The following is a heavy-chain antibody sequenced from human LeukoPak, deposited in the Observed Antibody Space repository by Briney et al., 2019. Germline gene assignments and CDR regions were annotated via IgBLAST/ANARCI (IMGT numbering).Heavy chain of an antibody. V-gene: IGHV4-34*01. CDR2: INHGGST. CDR1: GGSLSGYY. CDR3: AREGRMSMGIEY. D-gene: IGHD4/OR15-4a*01. Sequence: TSETLSLTCAVYGGSLSGYYWSWIRQSPGKGLEWIGEINHGGSTNYNPSLKSRVTMSADTSKNHFSLKLSSVTAADTAVYFCAREGRMSMGIEYWGQGTLVTVSS. J-gene: IGHJ4*02.